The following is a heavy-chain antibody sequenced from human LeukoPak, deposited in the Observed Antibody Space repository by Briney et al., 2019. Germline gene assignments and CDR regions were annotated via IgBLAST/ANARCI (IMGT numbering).Heavy chain of an antibody. CDR2: ISYDGSNK. Sequence: GRSLRLSCAASGFTFSSYAMHWVRQAPGKGLEWVAVISYDGSNKYYADSVKGRFTISRDNSKNTLYLQMNSLRAEDTAVYYCARGDSSSWYPGMDVWGQGTTVTVSS. CDR3: ARGDSSSWYPGMDV. V-gene: IGHV3-30-3*01. D-gene: IGHD6-13*01. J-gene: IGHJ6*02. CDR1: GFTFSSYA.